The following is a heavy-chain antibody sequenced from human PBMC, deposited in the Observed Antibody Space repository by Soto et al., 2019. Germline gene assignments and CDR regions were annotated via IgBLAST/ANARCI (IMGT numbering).Heavy chain of an antibody. CDR1: GYTFTSYY. J-gene: IGHJ4*02. D-gene: IGHD5-18*01. V-gene: IGHV1-46*01. Sequence: ASVKVSCKASGYTFTSYYMHWVRQAPGQGLEWMGIINPSGGSTSYAQKFQGRVTMTRDTSTSTVYMELSSLRSEDAAVYYCARGLVDTAMVRDTKCAFDYWGQGTLVTVSS. CDR3: ARGLVDTAMVRDTKCAFDY. CDR2: INPSGGST.